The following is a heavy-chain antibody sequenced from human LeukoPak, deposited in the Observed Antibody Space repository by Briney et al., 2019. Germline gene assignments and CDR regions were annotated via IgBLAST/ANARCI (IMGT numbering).Heavy chain of an antibody. CDR2: IRYDGSNK. V-gene: IGHV3-30*02. J-gene: IGHJ4*02. D-gene: IGHD3-10*01. Sequence: GESLKISCKGSGFTFSSYGMHWVRQAPGKGLEWVAFIRYDGSNKYYADSVKGRFTISRDNSKNTLYLQMNSLRAEDTAVYYWAKYGSGIWGQGTLVTV. CDR3: AKYGSGI. CDR1: GFTFSSYG.